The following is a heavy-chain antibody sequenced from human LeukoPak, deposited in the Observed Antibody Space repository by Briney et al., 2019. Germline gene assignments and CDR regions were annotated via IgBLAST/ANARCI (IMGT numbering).Heavy chain of an antibody. J-gene: IGHJ2*01. CDR3: ASNEYYYDSSGSRYFDL. Sequence: GGSLRLSCAASGFTFSSYAMSWVRQAPGKGLEWVSAISGSGGSTYYADSVKGRFTISRDNAKNSLYLQMNSLRAEDTAVYYCASNEYYYDSSGSRYFDLWGRGTLVTVSS. CDR2: ISGSGGST. V-gene: IGHV3-23*01. D-gene: IGHD3-22*01. CDR1: GFTFSSYA.